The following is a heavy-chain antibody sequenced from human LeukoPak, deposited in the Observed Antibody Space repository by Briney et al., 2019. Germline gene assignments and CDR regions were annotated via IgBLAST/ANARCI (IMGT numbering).Heavy chain of an antibody. CDR2: IWHDGSNK. V-gene: IGHV3-33*06. CDR1: RFTFSAYG. CDR3: AKDALDYDFWSGLDYFDY. D-gene: IGHD3-3*01. Sequence: GRSLRLSCAGSRFTFSAYGMHWVRQAPGKGLEWVAVIWHDGSNKYYADSLKGRFTISRDDSKNTVYLQMNSLRADDTAVYYCAKDALDYDFWSGLDYFDYWGQGTLVTVSS. J-gene: IGHJ4*02.